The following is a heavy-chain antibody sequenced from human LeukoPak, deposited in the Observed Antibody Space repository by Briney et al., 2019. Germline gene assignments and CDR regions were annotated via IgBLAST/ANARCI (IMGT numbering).Heavy chain of an antibody. Sequence: GGSLRLSCAASGFTFSNYAMSWVRQAPGKGLEWVSSISSSSSYIYYADSVKGRFTISRDNAKNSLYLQMNSLRAEDTAVYYCARLPVVITGGYGMDVWGQGATVTVSS. J-gene: IGHJ6*02. CDR2: ISSSSSYI. CDR1: GFTFSNYA. CDR3: ARLPVVITGGYGMDV. D-gene: IGHD3-22*01. V-gene: IGHV3-21*01.